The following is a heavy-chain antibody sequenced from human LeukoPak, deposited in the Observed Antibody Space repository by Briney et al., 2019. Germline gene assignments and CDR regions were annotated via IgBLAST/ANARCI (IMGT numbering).Heavy chain of an antibody. Sequence: HTGGSLRLSCAASGFTFSSYGMHWVRQAPGKGLEWVALISYDGSNKYYADSVKGRFTISRDNSKNTLYLQMNSLRAEDTAVYYCAKDARLAAADAFDIWGQGTMVTVSS. CDR3: AKDARLAAADAFDI. J-gene: IGHJ3*02. V-gene: IGHV3-30*18. CDR2: ISYDGSNK. D-gene: IGHD6-13*01. CDR1: GFTFSSYG.